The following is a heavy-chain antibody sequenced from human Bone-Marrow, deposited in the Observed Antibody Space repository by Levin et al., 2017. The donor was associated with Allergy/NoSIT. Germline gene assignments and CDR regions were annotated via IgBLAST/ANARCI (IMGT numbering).Heavy chain of an antibody. Sequence: SVKVSCKASGGTFSSYAISWVRQAPGQGLEWMGGIIPIFGTANYAQKFQGRVTITADKSTSTAYMELSSLRSEDTAVYYCARAPWAGNWFDPWGQGTLVTVSS. V-gene: IGHV1-69*06. CDR1: GGTFSSYA. J-gene: IGHJ5*02. D-gene: IGHD3-10*01. CDR3: ARAPWAGNWFDP. CDR2: IIPIFGTA.